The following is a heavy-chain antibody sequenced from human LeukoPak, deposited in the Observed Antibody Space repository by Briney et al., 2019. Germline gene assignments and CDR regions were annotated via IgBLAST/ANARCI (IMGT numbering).Heavy chain of an antibody. CDR3: ARHGVREIVVVITTLDNWFDP. Sequence: SETLSLTCTVSGGSISSSSYYWGWIRQPPGKGLEWIGSLYYSGSTYYNPSLKSRVTISVDTSKNQFSLKLSSVTAADTAVYYCARHGVREIVVVITTLDNWFDPWGQGTLVTVSS. D-gene: IGHD3-22*01. V-gene: IGHV4-39*01. CDR2: LYYSGST. J-gene: IGHJ5*02. CDR1: GGSISSSSYY.